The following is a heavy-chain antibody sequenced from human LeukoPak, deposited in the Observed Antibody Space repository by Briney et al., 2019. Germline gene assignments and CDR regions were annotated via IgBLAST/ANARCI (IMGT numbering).Heavy chain of an antibody. CDR3: ARRGWAYYYDSSAFGAFDI. CDR2: IIPIFGTA. CDR1: GGTFSSYA. D-gene: IGHD3-22*01. J-gene: IGHJ3*02. Sequence: ASAKVSCKASGGTFSSYAISWVRQAPGQGLEWMGRIIPIFGTANYAQKFQGRVTITTDESTSTAYMELSSLRSEDTAVYYCARRGWAYYYDSSAFGAFDIWGQGTMVTVSS. V-gene: IGHV1-69*05.